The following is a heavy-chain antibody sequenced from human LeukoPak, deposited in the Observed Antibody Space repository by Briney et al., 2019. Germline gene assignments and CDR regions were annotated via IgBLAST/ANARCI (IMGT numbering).Heavy chain of an antibody. CDR2: INPNSGGT. V-gene: IGHV1-2*02. Sequence: ASVKVSCKASGYTFTGYYMHWVRQAPGQGLEWMGWINPNSGGTNYAQKFQGRVTMTRDTSISTAYMELSRLRSDDTAVYYCAREYSSTSNPLGAFDIWGQGTMVTVSS. J-gene: IGHJ3*02. D-gene: IGHD6-6*01. CDR3: AREYSSTSNPLGAFDI. CDR1: GYTFTGYY.